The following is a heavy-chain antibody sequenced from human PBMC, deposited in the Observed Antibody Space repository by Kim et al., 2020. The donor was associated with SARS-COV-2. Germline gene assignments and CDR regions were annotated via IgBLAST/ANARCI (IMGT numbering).Heavy chain of an antibody. V-gene: IGHV3-23*01. CDR1: GFTFINYA. Sequence: GGSLRLSCAASGFTFINYAMSWVRQAPGKGLEWVSTISGTGSSTFYADSVKGRFTISRDNTISRDNFKNTLSLQMSSLRAEDTAIYYCAKFQSNWVTPSDYWGQGTLVTVSS. J-gene: IGHJ4*02. CDR3: AKFQSNWVTPSDY. CDR2: ISGTGSST. D-gene: IGHD2-21*02.